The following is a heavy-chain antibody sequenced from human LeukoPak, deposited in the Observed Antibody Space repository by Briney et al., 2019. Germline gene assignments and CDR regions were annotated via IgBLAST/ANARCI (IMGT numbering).Heavy chain of an antibody. CDR3: ARDQGKAARRNYYYYMDV. J-gene: IGHJ6*03. CDR2: ISAYNGNT. CDR1: GYTFTSYG. V-gene: IGHV1-18*01. Sequence: ASVKVSCKASGYTFTSYGISWVRQAPGQGLEWMGWISAYNGNTNYAQKLQGRVTMTTDTSTSTAYMELRSLRSDDTAVYYCARDQGKAARRNYYYYMDVWGKGTTVTVS. D-gene: IGHD6-6*01.